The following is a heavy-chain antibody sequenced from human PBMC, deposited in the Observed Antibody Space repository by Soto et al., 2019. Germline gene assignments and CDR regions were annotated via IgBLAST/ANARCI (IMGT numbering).Heavy chain of an antibody. J-gene: IGHJ4*02. D-gene: IGHD4-17*01. CDR3: TRPHDYGDYGGLDY. CDR1: GFTFSGSA. CDR2: IRSKANSYAT. Sequence: GGSLRLSCAASGFTFSGSAMHWVRQASGKGLEWVGRIRSKANSYATAYAASVKGRFTISRDDSKNTAYLQMNSLKTEDTAVYYCTRPHDYGDYGGLDYWGQGTLVTVSS. V-gene: IGHV3-73*01.